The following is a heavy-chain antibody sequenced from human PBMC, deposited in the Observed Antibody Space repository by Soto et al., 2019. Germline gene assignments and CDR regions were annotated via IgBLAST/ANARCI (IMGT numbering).Heavy chain of an antibody. CDR2: IKQDGSEK. V-gene: IGHV3-7*01. J-gene: IGHJ6*02. Sequence: PGGSLRLSCAASGFTFSSYWMSWVRQAPGKGLEWVANIKQDGSEKYYVDSVKGRFTISRDNAKNSLYLQMNSLRAEDTAVYYCARVGPSPPPPHKPRVGATHNHYYYYGMDVWGQGTTVTVSS. CDR1: GFTFSSYW. CDR3: ARVGPSPPPPHKPRVGATHNHYYYYGMDV. D-gene: IGHD1-26*01.